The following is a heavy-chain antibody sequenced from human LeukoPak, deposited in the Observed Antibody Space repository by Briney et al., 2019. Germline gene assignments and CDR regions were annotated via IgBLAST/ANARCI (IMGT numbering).Heavy chain of an antibody. CDR2: ISYDGSDK. D-gene: IGHD1-26*01. J-gene: IGHJ4*02. CDR1: GFTFSSYG. Sequence: PGGSLRLSCAASGFTFSSYGMHWVRQAPGKGLEWVAVISYDGSDKYYVDSVKGRFTISRDNSKNTLYLQMNSLKAEDAAVYYCARVLSGSYDNYFDYWGQGTLVTVSS. V-gene: IGHV3-30*03. CDR3: ARVLSGSYDNYFDY.